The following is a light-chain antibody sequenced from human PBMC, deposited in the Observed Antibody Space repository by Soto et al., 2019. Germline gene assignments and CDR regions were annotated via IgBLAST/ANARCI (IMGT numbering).Light chain of an antibody. J-gene: IGLJ1*01. V-gene: IGLV3-1*01. CDR3: QAWDSSTFYV. CDR1: KLGDKY. Sequence: SYELTQPPSVSVSPGQTASITCYGDKLGDKYACWYQQKPGQSPVLVIYQDSKRPSGIPERFSGSNSGNTATLTISGTQAMDEADYYCQAWDSSTFYVFGTGTKLTVL. CDR2: QDS.